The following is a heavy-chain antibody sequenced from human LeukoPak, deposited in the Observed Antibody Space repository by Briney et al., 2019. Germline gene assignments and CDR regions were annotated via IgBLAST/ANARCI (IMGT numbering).Heavy chain of an antibody. J-gene: IGHJ5*02. V-gene: IGHV1-18*01. CDR2: ISPYNGNT. CDR3: GGGGVGPPATVNWFGP. D-gene: IGHD4-17*01. CDR1: GYTFTNYG. Sequence: ASVKVSCKASGYTFTNYGISWVRQAPGQGLEWVGWISPYNGNTNYAQKLQGRVTMTIDTSTTTAYMEMRSLRSDDTAVYYCGGGGVGPPATVNWFGPWGQGTLVTVSS.